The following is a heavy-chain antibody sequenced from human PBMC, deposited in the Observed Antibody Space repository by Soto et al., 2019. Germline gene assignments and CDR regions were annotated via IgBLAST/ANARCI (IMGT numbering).Heavy chain of an antibody. CDR2: IIPIFGTA. CDR3: AREGLPHYYGSGSSFYY. Sequence: SVKVSCKASGGTFISYAISWVRQAPGQGLEWMGGIIPIFGTANYAQKFQGRVTITADESTSTAYMELSSLRSEDTAVYYCAREGLPHYYGSGSSFYYWGQGTLVTVSS. CDR1: GGTFISYA. J-gene: IGHJ4*02. D-gene: IGHD3-10*01. V-gene: IGHV1-69*13.